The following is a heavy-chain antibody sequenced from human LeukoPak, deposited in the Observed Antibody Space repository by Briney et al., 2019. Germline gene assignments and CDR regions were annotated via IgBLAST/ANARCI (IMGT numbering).Heavy chain of an antibody. CDR1: GYTFTSYA. Sequence: GASVKVSCKASGYTFTSYAMHWVRQAPGQRLEWMGWINAGNGNTKYSQKFQGRVTITRDTSASTAYMELSSPRSEDTAVYYCARDPLVAAAGNPVPYYYYGMDVWGQGTTVTVSS. J-gene: IGHJ6*02. D-gene: IGHD6-13*01. V-gene: IGHV1-3*01. CDR2: INAGNGNT. CDR3: ARDPLVAAAGNPVPYYYYGMDV.